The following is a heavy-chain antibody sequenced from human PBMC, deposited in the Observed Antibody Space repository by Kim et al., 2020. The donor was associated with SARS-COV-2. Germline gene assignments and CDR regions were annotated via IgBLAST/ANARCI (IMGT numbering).Heavy chain of an antibody. D-gene: IGHD3-16*01. V-gene: IGHV3-48*02. Sequence: GGSLRLSCATSGFTFSAYDMNWVRQAPGKGPEWLSFITKSSTTIYYADSVKGRFPISRDNVKNSLYLQMNSLRDEDTALYYCVRDRMGGAFDVWGQGTMV. CDR1: GFTFSAYD. CDR3: VRDRMGGAFDV. J-gene: IGHJ3*01. CDR2: ITKSSTTI.